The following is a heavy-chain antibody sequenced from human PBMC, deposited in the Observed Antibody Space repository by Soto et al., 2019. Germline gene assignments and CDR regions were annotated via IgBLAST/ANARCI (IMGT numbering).Heavy chain of an antibody. D-gene: IGHD6-13*01. CDR2: IYYSGST. V-gene: IGHV4-59*08. J-gene: IGHJ4*02. CDR1: GGSISSYY. Sequence: TLSLTCTVSGGSISSYYWSWSRQPPGKGLEWIGYIYYSGSTNYNPSLKSRVTISVDTSKNQFSLKLSSVTAADTAVYYCARLKQLVLDALGFDYWGQGTLVTVSS. CDR3: ARLKQLVLDALGFDY.